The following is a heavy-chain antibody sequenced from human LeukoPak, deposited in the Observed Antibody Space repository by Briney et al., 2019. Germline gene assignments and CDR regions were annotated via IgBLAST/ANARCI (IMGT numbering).Heavy chain of an antibody. D-gene: IGHD1-1*01. J-gene: IGHJ5*02. CDR1: GFTLRDFW. Sequence: GGPLEPSCEASGFTLRDFWMSWARRAPGKGLEWVANIQQNGIEKYSVEGRFTISRDNVNSLLYLRINSLRADDTAMYYCARDRDGKDLWGQGTLVTVSS. CDR3: ARDRDGKDL. CDR2: IQQNGIEK. V-gene: IGHV3-7*03.